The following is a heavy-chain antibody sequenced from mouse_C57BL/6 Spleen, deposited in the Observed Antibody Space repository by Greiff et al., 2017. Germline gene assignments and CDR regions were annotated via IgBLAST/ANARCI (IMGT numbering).Heavy chain of an antibody. J-gene: IGHJ3*01. CDR2: FDPSDSST. CDR3: ARGGGSSYGFAY. D-gene: IGHD1-1*01. V-gene: IGHV1-50*01. Sequence: QVQLQQPGAELVKPGASVKLSCKASGYTFTSYWMQWVKQRPGQGLAWIGEFDPSDSSTNYNQKFKGKATLTVDTSSSTAYMQLSSLTSEDSAVYYCARGGGSSYGFAYWGQGTLVTVSA. CDR1: GYTFTSYW.